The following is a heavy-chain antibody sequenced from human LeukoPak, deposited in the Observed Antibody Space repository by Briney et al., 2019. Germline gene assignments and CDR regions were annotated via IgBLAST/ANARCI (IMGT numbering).Heavy chain of an antibody. V-gene: IGHV5-51*01. D-gene: IGHD3-10*01. CDR1: GXTFTNYW. CDR3: ARPDGAYGSGSYFHY. J-gene: IGHJ4*02. CDR2: IYPGDSDT. Sequence: GESLKISCKGSGXTFTNYWIGWVRQMPGKGLEWMGIIYPGDSDTRYSPSFQGQVTISADKSINTAYLQWRSLKASDTAMYYCARPDGAYGSGSYFHYWGQGTLVTVSS.